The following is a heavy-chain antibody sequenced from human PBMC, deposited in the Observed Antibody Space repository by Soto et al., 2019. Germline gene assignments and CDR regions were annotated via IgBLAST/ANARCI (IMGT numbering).Heavy chain of an antibody. Sequence: QVQLVESGGGVVQPGRSLRLSCAASGFTFSSYGMHWVRQAPGKGLEWVAVIWYDGSNKYYADSVKGRFTISRDNSKNTLYLPMNSLRAEDTAVYYCAPYSSAPYYFDYWGQGTLVTVSS. CDR1: GFTFSSYG. V-gene: IGHV3-33*03. D-gene: IGHD6-19*01. CDR2: IWYDGSNK. CDR3: APYSSAPYYFDY. J-gene: IGHJ4*02.